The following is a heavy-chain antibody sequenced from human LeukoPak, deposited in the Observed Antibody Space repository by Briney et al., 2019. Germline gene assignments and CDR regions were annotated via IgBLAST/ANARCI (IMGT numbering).Heavy chain of an antibody. D-gene: IGHD3-22*01. CDR3: ARDFKWLDAFDI. CDR2: ISYDGSNK. Sequence: GGSLRLSCTASGFTFSRYATHWVRQAPGKGLEWLAIISYDGSNKYYADSVEGRFTISRDNSKNTLYLQMNSLRAEDTAVYYCARDFKWLDAFDIWGQGTMVTVSS. J-gene: IGHJ3*02. CDR1: GFTFSRYA. V-gene: IGHV3-30-3*01.